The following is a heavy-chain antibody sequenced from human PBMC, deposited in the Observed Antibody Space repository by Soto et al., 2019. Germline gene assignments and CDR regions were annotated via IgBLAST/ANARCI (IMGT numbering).Heavy chain of an antibody. CDR3: ATELSKNPASPVDA. J-gene: IGHJ5*02. D-gene: IGHD3-10*01. CDR1: GVTFSSET. Sequence: QVQLVQSGADVKKPGSSVKVSCQASGVTFSSETLGWVRQAPGQGLEWVGGIIPLFGTASYAQKFQGRVTITADESTSTVYMELTSLRSDDTAVYFCATELSKNPASPVDAWGQGTLMTVYS. CDR2: IIPLFGTA. V-gene: IGHV1-69*01.